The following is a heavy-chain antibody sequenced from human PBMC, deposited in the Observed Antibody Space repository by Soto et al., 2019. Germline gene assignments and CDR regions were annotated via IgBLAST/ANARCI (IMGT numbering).Heavy chain of an antibody. Sequence: QVQLQESGPGLVKPSETLSLTCTVSRGSITSYYWSWIRQPPGKGLEWIGYFHYSGTTNYNPSLTSRVTMSVDTSRNQFSLKLSSVTAADTAVYYCARDPPDNDSNFDYWGQGTLVTVSS. CDR1: RGSITSYY. D-gene: IGHD2-21*02. CDR3: ARDPPDNDSNFDY. V-gene: IGHV4-59*01. J-gene: IGHJ4*02. CDR2: FHYSGTT.